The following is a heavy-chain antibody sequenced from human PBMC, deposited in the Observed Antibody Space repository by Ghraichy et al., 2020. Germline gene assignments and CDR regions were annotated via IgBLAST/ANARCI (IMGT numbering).Heavy chain of an antibody. CDR3: ARQDGDKYPFDY. Sequence: SETLSLTFTVSGGSINSYYWSWIRQPPGKGLEWIGYIYSSGSTNYNPSLKSRVTISVDTSKNHFSLKLSSVTAADTAVYYCARQDGDKYPFDYWGQGTLVTVSS. CDR2: IYSSGST. V-gene: IGHV4-59*01. D-gene: IGHD5-24*01. J-gene: IGHJ4*02. CDR1: GGSINSYY.